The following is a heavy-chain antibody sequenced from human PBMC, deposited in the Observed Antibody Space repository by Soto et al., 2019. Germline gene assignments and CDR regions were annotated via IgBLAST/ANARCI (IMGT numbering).Heavy chain of an antibody. CDR3: ARDRSLAS. CDR2: IKQDGSEK. CDR1: GFTFINYW. J-gene: IGHJ5*02. V-gene: IGHV3-7*01. Sequence: EVQLVESGGGLVQPGGSLRLSCAASGFTFINYWMSWVRQAPGKGLECVANIKQDGSEKYYVDSVKGRFTISRDDAKNSLYLQMNSLRAEDTALYYCARDRSLASWGQGTLVTVSS.